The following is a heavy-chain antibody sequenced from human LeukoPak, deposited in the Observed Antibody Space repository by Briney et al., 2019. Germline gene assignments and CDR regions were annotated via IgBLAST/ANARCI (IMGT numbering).Heavy chain of an antibody. D-gene: IGHD3-10*01. V-gene: IGHV1-69*04. CDR3: ARDGGSSGMDV. Sequence: SVKVSCKASGGTFSSYAISWVRQAPGQGLEWMGRIIPILGIANYAQKFQGRVTITADKSTSTAYMELSSLRSEDTAVYYCARDGGSSGMDVWGQGTTVTVSS. CDR1: GGTFSSYA. CDR2: IIPILGIA. J-gene: IGHJ6*02.